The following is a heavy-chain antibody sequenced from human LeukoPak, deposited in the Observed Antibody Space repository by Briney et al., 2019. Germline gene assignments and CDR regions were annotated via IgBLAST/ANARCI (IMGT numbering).Heavy chain of an antibody. CDR1: GYTFTGYH. CDR2: INPNSGGT. J-gene: IGHJ4*02. Sequence: GASVKVSCKASGYTFTGYHMHWVRQAPGQGLEWMGWINPNSGGTNYAQKFQGRVTVTRDTSISTAYMELSRLGSDDTAVDYCARARMYYDILPDYGGQGTLVTVSS. V-gene: IGHV1-2*02. D-gene: IGHD3-9*01. CDR3: ARARMYYDILPDY.